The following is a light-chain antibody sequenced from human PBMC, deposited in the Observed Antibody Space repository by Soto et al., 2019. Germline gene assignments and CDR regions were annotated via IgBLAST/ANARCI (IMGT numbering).Light chain of an antibody. V-gene: IGKV1-39*01. Sequence: DVQMTQSPSPLSASLRDRVIITCRASQTISSHLNWYQQKPGKAPNLLVYAASSLQSGVPSRLTGSGSGTDFTLTISSLQPEDFATYFCQQSYTTPITFGQGTLLEIK. CDR2: AAS. J-gene: IGKJ5*01. CDR3: QQSYTTPIT. CDR1: QTISSH.